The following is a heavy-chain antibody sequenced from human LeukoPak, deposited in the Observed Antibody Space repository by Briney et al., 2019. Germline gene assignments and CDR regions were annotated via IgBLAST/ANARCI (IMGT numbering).Heavy chain of an antibody. V-gene: IGHV1-46*01. CDR3: ARVDAAYGSHSWDY. CDR1: GHTFTGHY. J-gene: IGHJ4*02. CDR2: INPVDGHT. Sequence: GASVKVSCKASGHTFTGHYMHWVRQAPGQGLEWMGIINPVDGHTIYARKFQGRVTMTRDTSTTTVYMDLSSLRSEDTAVYYCARVDAAYGSHSWDYWGQGTLVIVSS. D-gene: IGHD3-10*01.